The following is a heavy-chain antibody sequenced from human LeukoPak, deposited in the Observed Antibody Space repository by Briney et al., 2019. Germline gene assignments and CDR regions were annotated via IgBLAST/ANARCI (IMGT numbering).Heavy chain of an antibody. CDR3: AKDVKPYYYYFSMDV. Sequence: GGSLRLSCAASGFTFSSYGMHWVRQAPGKGLEWVAVISYDGSNKYYADSVKGRFTISRDNSKNTLSLQMNSLRAEDTALYYCAKDVKPYYYYFSMDVWGQGTTVTVSS. V-gene: IGHV3-30*18. CDR1: GFTFSSYG. CDR2: ISYDGSNK. J-gene: IGHJ6*02.